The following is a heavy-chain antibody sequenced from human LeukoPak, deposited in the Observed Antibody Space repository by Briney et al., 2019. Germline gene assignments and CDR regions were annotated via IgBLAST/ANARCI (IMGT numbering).Heavy chain of an antibody. CDR2: ISGSGGST. V-gene: IGHV3-23*01. CDR1: GFTFSSYA. Sequence: GGSLRLSCAASGFTFSSYAMSWVRQAPGKGLEWVSAISGSGGSTYYADSVKGRFTISRDNSKNTLYLQMSSLRAEDTAVYYCAKGEKYYYGSGFDYWGQGTLVTVSS. J-gene: IGHJ4*02. D-gene: IGHD3-10*01. CDR3: AKGEKYYYGSGFDY.